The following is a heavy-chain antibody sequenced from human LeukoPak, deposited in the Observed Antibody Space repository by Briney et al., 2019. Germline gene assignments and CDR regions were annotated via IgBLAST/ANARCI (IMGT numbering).Heavy chain of an antibody. CDR1: GYTITGYY. CDR3: ARLRADHFDY. D-gene: IGHD5-12*01. V-gene: IGHV1-2*02. J-gene: IGHJ4*02. CDR2: INPNSGDT. Sequence: ASVKVSCKASGYTITGYYIHWVRQAPGQGLEWMGWINPNSGDTNYAQKFQGRVTMTRDTSISTAYMELSRLRSDDTAVYYCARLRADHFDYWGQGTLVTVSS.